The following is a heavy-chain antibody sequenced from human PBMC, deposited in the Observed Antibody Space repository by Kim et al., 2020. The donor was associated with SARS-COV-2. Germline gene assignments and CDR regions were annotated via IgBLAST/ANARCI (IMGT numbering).Heavy chain of an antibody. J-gene: IGHJ2*01. D-gene: IGHD6-19*01. Sequence: EYAVSVKSRITINPATSKNQFSLQLNSVTPEDTAVYYCARLSGWYWYFDLWGRGTLVTVSS. CDR3: ARLSGWYWYFDL. V-gene: IGHV6-1*01.